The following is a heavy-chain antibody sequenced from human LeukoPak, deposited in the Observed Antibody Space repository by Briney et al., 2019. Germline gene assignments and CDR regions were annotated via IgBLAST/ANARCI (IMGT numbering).Heavy chain of an antibody. CDR1: GGSICSGGYY. V-gene: IGHV4-31*03. J-gene: IGHJ5*02. CDR2: IYYSGST. Sequence: PSQTLSLTCTVSGGSICSGGYYWSWIRQHPGTGLGWMVYIYYSGSTYYNPFFKGRVPISVDTSKNQFSLKLSFVTTADTAVYYCARALGYCSGGSCTRGYNWFDPWGQGTLVTVPS. D-gene: IGHD2-15*01. CDR3: ARALGYCSGGSCTRGYNWFDP.